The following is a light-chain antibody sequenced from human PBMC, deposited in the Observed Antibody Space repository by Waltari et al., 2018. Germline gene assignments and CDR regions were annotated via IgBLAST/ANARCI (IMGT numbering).Light chain of an antibody. V-gene: IGKV1-NL1*01. Sequence: DIQMTQSPSSLSASVGDRVTITCRASQGISNSLAWYQQKPGKAPKLLLYAASRLESGVESRFSGSGSGTHYILTINSLQPEDFAAYYCQQYYRLPLTFGGGTKVEIK. CDR3: QQYYRLPLT. CDR1: QGISNS. J-gene: IGKJ4*01. CDR2: AAS.